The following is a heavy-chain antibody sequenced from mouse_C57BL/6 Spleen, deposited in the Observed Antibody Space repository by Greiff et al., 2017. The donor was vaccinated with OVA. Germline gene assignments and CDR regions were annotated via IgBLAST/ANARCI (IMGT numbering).Heavy chain of an antibody. CDR1: GYAFSSYW. CDR2: IYPGDGDT. V-gene: IGHV1-80*01. CDR3: ARSTTSYAMDY. Sequence: VQLQQSGAELVKPGASVKISCKASGYAFSSYWMNWVKQRPGKGLEWIGQIYPGDGDTNYNGKFKGKATLTADKSSSTAYMQLSSLTSEDSAVDFCARSTTSYAMDYWGQGTSVTVSS. J-gene: IGHJ4*01. D-gene: IGHD4-1*02.